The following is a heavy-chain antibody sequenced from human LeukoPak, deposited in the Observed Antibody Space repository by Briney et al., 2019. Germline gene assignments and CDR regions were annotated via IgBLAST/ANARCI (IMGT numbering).Heavy chain of an antibody. CDR3: ARGGYYYGSGVNDAFDI. CDR1: GGSISSYY. D-gene: IGHD3-10*01. V-gene: IGHV4-59*01. CDR2: IYYSGST. Sequence: SETLSLTCTVSGGSISSYYWSWIRQPPGKGLEWIGYIYYSGSTNYNPSLKSRVTISVDTSKNQFSLKLSSVTAADTAVYYCARGGYYYGSGVNDAFDIWGQGTMVTVSS. J-gene: IGHJ3*02.